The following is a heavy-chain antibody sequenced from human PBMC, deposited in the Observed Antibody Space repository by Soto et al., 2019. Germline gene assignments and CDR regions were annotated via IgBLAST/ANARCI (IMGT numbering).Heavy chain of an antibody. Sequence: GGSLRLSCAASGFTFSSYAMSWVRQAPGKGLEWVSAISGSGGSTYYADSVKGRFTISRDNSKNTLDLQMNSLRAEDTAVYYCAKGGHGGGGATDYWGQGTLVTVSS. D-gene: IGHD1-26*01. V-gene: IGHV3-23*01. CDR3: AKGGHGGGGATDY. CDR2: ISGSGGST. CDR1: GFTFSSYA. J-gene: IGHJ4*02.